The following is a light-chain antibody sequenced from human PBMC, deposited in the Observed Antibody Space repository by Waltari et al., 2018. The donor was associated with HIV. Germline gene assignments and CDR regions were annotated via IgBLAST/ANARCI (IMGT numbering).Light chain of an antibody. V-gene: IGKV2-24*01. CDR2: KIS. J-gene: IGKJ2*01. CDR1: HSLVHNSGNTF. Sequence: VMTQAPLSFPVTVGQPASISCRSSHSLVHNSGNTFLTWFHQRPGQPPRLLIYKISKRSSGVPDRISGSGTGTNFTLRIGRVEPEDAGVYFCMQATHFPRTFGQGTKLEI. CDR3: MQATHFPRT.